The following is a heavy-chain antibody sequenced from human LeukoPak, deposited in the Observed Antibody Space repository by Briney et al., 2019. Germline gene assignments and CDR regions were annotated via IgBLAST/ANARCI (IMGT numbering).Heavy chain of an antibody. CDR1: GGSISSYY. J-gene: IGHJ4*02. V-gene: IGHV4-59*08. CDR3: AGTYYYDSSPTY. Sequence: SETLSLTCTVSGGSISSYYWSWIRQPPGKGLEWIGYIYYSGSTNYNPSLKSRVTISVDTSKNQFSLKLSSVTAADTAVYYCAGTYYYDSSPTYWGQGTLVTVSS. CDR2: IYYSGST. D-gene: IGHD3-22*01.